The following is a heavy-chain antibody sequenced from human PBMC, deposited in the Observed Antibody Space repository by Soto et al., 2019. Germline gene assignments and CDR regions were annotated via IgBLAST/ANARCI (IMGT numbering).Heavy chain of an antibody. D-gene: IGHD6-13*01. V-gene: IGHV4-31*03. Sequence: QVQLQESGPGLVKPSQTLSLTCIVSGGSISSNDFYWSWIRQHPGKGLEWIGYIYYSGNTYYNPSLKTRVTIFVDTSKNQFSLKVTSVTSADTAVYYFARLSCSLQSWFHPWGQGTLVTVSS. CDR2: IYYSGNT. J-gene: IGHJ5*02. CDR3: ARLSCSLQSWFHP. CDR1: GGSISSNDFY.